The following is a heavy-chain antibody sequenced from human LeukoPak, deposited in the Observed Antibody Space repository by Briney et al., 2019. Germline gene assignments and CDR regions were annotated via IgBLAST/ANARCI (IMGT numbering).Heavy chain of an antibody. D-gene: IGHD3-16*01. CDR1: GFTFSDYY. J-gene: IGHJ4*02. V-gene: IGHV3-11*04. CDR3: AREKGASQYYFDY. CDR2: ISSSSSTI. Sequence: PGGSLRLSCAASGFTFSDYYMNWVRQAPGKGLEWVSCISSSSSTIYYADSVKGRFTISRDNAKNSLYLQMNSLRDEDTAEYYCAREKGASQYYFDYWGQGTLVTVSS.